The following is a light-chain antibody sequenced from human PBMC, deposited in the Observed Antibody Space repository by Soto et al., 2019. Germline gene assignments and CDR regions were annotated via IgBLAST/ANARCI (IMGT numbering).Light chain of an antibody. CDR1: QSVSSNY. V-gene: IGKV3-20*01. Sequence: TLSLSPGERATLSCRASQSVSSNYLAWYQQKPGQAPRLLVYGASIRATGIPDRFSGSGSGTDLTLTISRVEPEDFAVYYCQHYGSSPFTFGPGTKVDIK. CDR3: QHYGSSPFT. CDR2: GAS. J-gene: IGKJ3*01.